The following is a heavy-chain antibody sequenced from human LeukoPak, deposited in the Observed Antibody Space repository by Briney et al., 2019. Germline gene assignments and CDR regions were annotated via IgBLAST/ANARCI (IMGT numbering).Heavy chain of an antibody. CDR1: GCTISNYH. Sequence: SETLSLTCTVSGCTISNYHWIWIRQPAGKGLEWIGRISTSGVTNYNPSLRSRVTMSVATSKNHFSLRLTSVSAADPSVYYCARDSPMGASRFGYWGQGTLVTVSS. CDR3: ARDSPMGASRFGY. D-gene: IGHD1-26*01. V-gene: IGHV4-4*07. J-gene: IGHJ4*02. CDR2: ISTSGVT.